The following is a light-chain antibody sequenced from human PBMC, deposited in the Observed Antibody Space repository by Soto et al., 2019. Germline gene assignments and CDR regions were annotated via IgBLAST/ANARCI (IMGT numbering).Light chain of an antibody. V-gene: IGLV2-14*01. Sequence: QSALTQPASVSGSPGQSITISCTGTSSDVGGYNYVSWYQQHPGKAPKLMIYEVSNRPSGVSNRFSGSKSGNTASLTISGLQAEDAADHYCSSYTSSSTYVFGTGTKVTVL. J-gene: IGLJ1*01. CDR1: SSDVGGYNY. CDR3: SSYTSSSTYV. CDR2: EVS.